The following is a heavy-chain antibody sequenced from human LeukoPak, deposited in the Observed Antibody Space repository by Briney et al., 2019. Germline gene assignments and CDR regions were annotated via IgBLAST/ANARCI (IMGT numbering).Heavy chain of an antibody. D-gene: IGHD5-18*01. Sequence: ASVKVSCKASGYTFTSYAMHWVRQAPGQGLEWMGWINPNSGGTNYAQKFQGWVTMTRDTSISTAYMELSRLRSDDTAVYYCARDPGRGYSYGLSGNFDYWGQGTLVTVSS. CDR1: GYTFTSYA. V-gene: IGHV1-2*04. CDR3: ARDPGRGYSYGLSGNFDY. CDR2: INPNSGGT. J-gene: IGHJ4*02.